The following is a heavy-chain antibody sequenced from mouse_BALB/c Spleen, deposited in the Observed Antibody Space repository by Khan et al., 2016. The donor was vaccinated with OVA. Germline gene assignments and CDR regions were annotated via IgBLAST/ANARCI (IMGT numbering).Heavy chain of an antibody. CDR3: TRLTLRLDY. Sequence: QVQLKQSGPELVRPGVSVKISCKGSGYTFTDYGMHWVRQSPAKSLEWIGVITTYSGDTNYNQKFKGKATMTVDKSSSTAYMELARLTSEDSAIYYCTRLTLRLDYWGQGTSVTVSS. CDR1: GYTFTDYG. V-gene: IGHV1S137*01. J-gene: IGHJ4*01. CDR2: ITTYSGDT. D-gene: IGHD1-1*01.